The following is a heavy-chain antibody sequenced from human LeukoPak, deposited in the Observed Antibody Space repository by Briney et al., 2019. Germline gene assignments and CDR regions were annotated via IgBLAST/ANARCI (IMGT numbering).Heavy chain of an antibody. V-gene: IGHV3-30*02. CDR2: IRYDGSNK. CDR1: GFTFSSYG. Sequence: GGSLRLSCAASGFTFSSYGMHWVRQAPGKGLEWVAFIRYDGSNKYYADSVKGRFTISRDNSKNTLYLQMNSLRAEDTAVYYCAKEVTIFGVVVEAFDYWGQGTLVTVSS. D-gene: IGHD3-3*01. CDR3: AKEVTIFGVVVEAFDY. J-gene: IGHJ4*02.